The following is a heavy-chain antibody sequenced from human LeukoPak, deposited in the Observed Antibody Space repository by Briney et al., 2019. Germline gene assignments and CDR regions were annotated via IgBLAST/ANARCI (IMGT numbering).Heavy chain of an antibody. CDR1: GFTFSSYA. J-gene: IGHJ6*03. CDR2: ISGSGGST. CDR3: AKDCDGGGSCYFDV. D-gene: IGHD2-15*01. Sequence: NPGGSLTLSCAASGFTFSSYAMSCVRHPPGKGLEWVSAISGSGGSTYYADSVNGRFTISRTHSKNTLYLQINSLRAEDTAVYYCAKDCDGGGSCYFDVWGKGTTVTVSS. V-gene: IGHV3-23*01.